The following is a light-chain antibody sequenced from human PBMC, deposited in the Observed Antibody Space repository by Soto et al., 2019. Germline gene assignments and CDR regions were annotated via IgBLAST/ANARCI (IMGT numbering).Light chain of an antibody. CDR1: QSVSSSF. V-gene: IGKV3-20*01. Sequence: EIVLTQSPGTLSLSPGERANLSCRSSQSVSSSFLAWYPQNPGQAPRLLMYGASNRTTGIPDRFSSTGSAADFTLTISRLEPEDFAVYDYQHDGSAPCTFGQETKVDIK. CDR2: GAS. J-gene: IGKJ1*01. CDR3: QHDGSAPCT.